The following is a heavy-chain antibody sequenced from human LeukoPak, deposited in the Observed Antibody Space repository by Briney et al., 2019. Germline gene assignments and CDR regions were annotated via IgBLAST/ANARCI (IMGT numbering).Heavy chain of an antibody. CDR3: ARGGLYGYDVCDY. J-gene: IGHJ4*02. D-gene: IGHD5-12*01. CDR2: ISGSGRTM. V-gene: IGHV3-48*03. Sequence: GGSLRLSCAASGFTFSSYEMNWVRQAPGKGLEWVSYISGSGRTMYYADSVKGRFTISRDNAKNSLYLQMNSLRVEDTAVYHCARGGLYGYDVCDYLGQGTLVSVSS. CDR1: GFTFSSYE.